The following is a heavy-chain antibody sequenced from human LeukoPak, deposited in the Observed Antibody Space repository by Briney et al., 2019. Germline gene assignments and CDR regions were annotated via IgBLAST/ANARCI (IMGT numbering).Heavy chain of an antibody. CDR1: GFTFSSYS. CDR3: AREGRRVEFDY. J-gene: IGHJ4*02. V-gene: IGHV3-48*01. CDR2: ISSSSSTI. D-gene: IGHD1-1*01. Sequence: GGSLRLSCAASGFTFSSYSMNWVRQAPGKGLEWVSYISSSSSTIYYADSVKGRFTISREDAKNSLYLQMNSLRAEDTAVYYCAREGRRVEFDYWGQGTLVTVSS.